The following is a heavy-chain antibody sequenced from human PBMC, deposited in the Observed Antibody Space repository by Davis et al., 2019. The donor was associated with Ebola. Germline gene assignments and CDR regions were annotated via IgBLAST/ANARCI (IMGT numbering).Heavy chain of an antibody. Sequence: SVKVSCKVSGYTLSDLSIHWVRQAPGQGLEYMGMIIPMFNTANYAQKFQGRVTITADESTTTAYMEVSSLRSDDTAVYYCARGERWNDELDSWGQGTLVTVSS. D-gene: IGHD1-1*01. V-gene: IGHV1-69*13. J-gene: IGHJ4*02. CDR3: ARGERWNDELDS. CDR2: IIPMFNTA. CDR1: GYTLSDLS.